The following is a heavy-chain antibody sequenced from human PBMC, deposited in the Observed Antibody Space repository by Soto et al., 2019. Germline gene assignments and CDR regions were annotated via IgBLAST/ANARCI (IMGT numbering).Heavy chain of an antibody. J-gene: IGHJ4*02. D-gene: IGHD3-10*01. CDR2: IWYDGSNK. Sequence: QVQLVESGGGVVQPGRSLRLSCAASGFTFSSYGMHWVRKAPGKGLEWVAVIWYDGSNKYYADSVKGRFTISRDNSKNTLYLQMNSLRAEDTAVYYCARDYYGSPFDYWGQGTLVTVSS. CDR3: ARDYYGSPFDY. CDR1: GFTFSSYG. V-gene: IGHV3-33*01.